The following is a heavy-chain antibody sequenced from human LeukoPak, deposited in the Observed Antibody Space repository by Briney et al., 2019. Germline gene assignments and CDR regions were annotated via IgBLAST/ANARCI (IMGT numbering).Heavy chain of an antibody. Sequence: GGSLRLSCAASGFTFSDYYMSWIRQAPGKGPEWVSYISSSSSYTNYADSVKGRFTISRDNAKNSLYLQMNSLRAEDTAVYYCARSYDYGDYGLTWFDPWGQGTLVTVSS. CDR2: ISSSSSYT. V-gene: IGHV3-11*06. J-gene: IGHJ5*02. CDR1: GFTFSDYY. CDR3: ARSYDYGDYGLTWFDP. D-gene: IGHD4-17*01.